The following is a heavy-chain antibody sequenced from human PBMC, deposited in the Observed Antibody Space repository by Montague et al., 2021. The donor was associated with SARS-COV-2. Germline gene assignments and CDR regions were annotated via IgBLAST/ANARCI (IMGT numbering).Heavy chain of an antibody. Sequence: SETLSLTCTVSGGSISSYYWSWIRQPPGKGLEWIGEIYDSGSTNYNPSLKSRVTISVDTSKNQSSLKLSSVTAADTAVYYCARGSGWLGNAFDIWGQGTMVTVSS. CDR3: ARGSGWLGNAFDI. CDR1: GGSISSYY. V-gene: IGHV4-59*01. CDR2: IYDSGST. D-gene: IGHD6-19*01. J-gene: IGHJ3*02.